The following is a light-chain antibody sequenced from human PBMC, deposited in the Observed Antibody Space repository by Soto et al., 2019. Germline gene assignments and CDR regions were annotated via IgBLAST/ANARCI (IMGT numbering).Light chain of an antibody. V-gene: IGKV3-11*01. CDR3: QQYYSTPQT. Sequence: EIVLTQSPATLSLSPGERATLSCRASQSVSSYLAWYQQKPGQAPRLLIFDASNRATGTPARFSGSGSGTDFTLTISSLEPEDVAVYYCQQYYSTPQTFGQGTKVEIK. CDR2: DAS. CDR1: QSVSSY. J-gene: IGKJ1*01.